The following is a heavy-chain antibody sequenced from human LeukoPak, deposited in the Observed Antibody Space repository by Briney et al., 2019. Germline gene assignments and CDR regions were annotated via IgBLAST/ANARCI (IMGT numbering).Heavy chain of an antibody. CDR3: ATARDGYNLR. CDR2: IRYDGSNK. Sequence: GGSLRLSCAASGSTFSSYGMHWVRQAPGKGLEWVAFIRYDGSNKYYADSVKGRFTISRDNSKNTLYLQMNSLRAEDTAVYYCATARDGYNLRWGQGTLVTVSS. CDR1: GSTFSSYG. V-gene: IGHV3-30*02. D-gene: IGHD5-24*01. J-gene: IGHJ4*02.